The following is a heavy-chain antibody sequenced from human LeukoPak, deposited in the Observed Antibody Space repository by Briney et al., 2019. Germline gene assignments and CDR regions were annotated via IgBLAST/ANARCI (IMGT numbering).Heavy chain of an antibody. CDR2: ITAYNGNT. Sequence: GGSVRVSCTASGYTFTSYAISWVRQAPGQGLEWVGGITAYNGNTNYAHTPQGRVPMTTNTSRSTAYMELSSARSDDTAVYYCAGCADSSGYPGYSYFALWGRGALVTVSS. V-gene: IGHV1-18*01. CDR3: AGCADSSGYPGYSYFAL. CDR1: GYTFTSYA. J-gene: IGHJ2*01. D-gene: IGHD3-22*01.